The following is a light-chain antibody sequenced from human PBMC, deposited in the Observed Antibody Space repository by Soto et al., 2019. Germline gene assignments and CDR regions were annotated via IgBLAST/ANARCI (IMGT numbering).Light chain of an antibody. V-gene: IGKV3-20*01. Sequence: EIVLTQSPGTLSLSPGERATLSCRASQSVSSSYLAWYQQKPGQAPSLLTYGASSRATGIPDRFSGSGSGTDFTLTISRLEPEDFAVYYCQQYDGSPRTFGQGTK. J-gene: IGKJ1*01. CDR2: GAS. CDR3: QQYDGSPRT. CDR1: QSVSSSY.